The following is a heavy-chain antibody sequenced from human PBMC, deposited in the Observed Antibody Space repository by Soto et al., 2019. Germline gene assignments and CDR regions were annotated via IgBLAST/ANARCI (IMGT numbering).Heavy chain of an antibody. CDR3: ARVREGKYDMLTGYLPIFDY. D-gene: IGHD3-9*01. V-gene: IGHV1-2*02. J-gene: IGHJ4*02. CDR1: GYTFTGYY. Sequence: GASVKVSCKASGYTFTGYYMHWVRQAPGQGLEWMGWINPNSGGTNYAQKFQGRVAMTRDTSISTAYMELSRLRSDDTAVYYCARVREGKYDMLTGYLPIFDYWGQGTLVTVSS. CDR2: INPNSGGT.